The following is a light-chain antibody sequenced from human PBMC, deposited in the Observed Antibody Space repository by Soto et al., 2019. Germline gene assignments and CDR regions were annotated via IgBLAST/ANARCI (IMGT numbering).Light chain of an antibody. V-gene: IGKV4-1*01. CDR1: QSVLYTSNNKNY. J-gene: IGKJ4*01. Sequence: DIVMTQSPDSLAVSLGERATINCKSSQSVLYTSNNKNYLAWYQQKPGQPPKLLIYWASTRESGVPDRFGGSGSGTDFTLTISSRQAEDVAVYYCQQYYSTALTFGGGTKVESK. CDR2: WAS. CDR3: QQYYSTALT.